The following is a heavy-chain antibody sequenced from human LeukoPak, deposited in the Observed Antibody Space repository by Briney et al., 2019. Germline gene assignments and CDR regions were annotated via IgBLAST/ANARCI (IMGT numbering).Heavy chain of an antibody. J-gene: IGHJ5*02. Sequence: GASVKVSCKASGYTFTSYDINWVRQATGQGLEWMGWMNPNSGNTGYAQKFQGRVTMTRNTSISTAYMELSSLRSEDTAVYYCACALPYSSSGYHNWFDRWGQGTLVTVSS. V-gene: IGHV1-8*01. CDR3: ACALPYSSSGYHNWFDR. CDR2: MNPNSGNT. CDR1: GYTFTSYD. D-gene: IGHD6-13*01.